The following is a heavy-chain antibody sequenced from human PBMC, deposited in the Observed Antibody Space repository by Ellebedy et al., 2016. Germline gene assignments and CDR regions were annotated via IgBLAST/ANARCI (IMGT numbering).Heavy chain of an antibody. CDR2: ISSTSSYI. J-gene: IGHJ6*03. Sequence: GESLKISXAASGFSFRSYSMNWVRQAPGKGLEWVSSISSTSSYIYYADSVRGRFTISRDNAKNSLYLQMNSLRAEDMAVYYCVPAAKGAYYTFMDVWGKGTTVNVSS. D-gene: IGHD2-2*01. V-gene: IGHV3-21*01. CDR1: GFSFRSYS. CDR3: VPAAKGAYYTFMDV.